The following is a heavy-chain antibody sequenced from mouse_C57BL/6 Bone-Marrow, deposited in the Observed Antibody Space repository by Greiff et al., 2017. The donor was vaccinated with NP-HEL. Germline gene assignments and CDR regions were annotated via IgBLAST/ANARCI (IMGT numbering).Heavy chain of an antibody. CDR2: TSSGGSYT. D-gene: IGHD4-1*01. Sequence: EVKLVESGGDLVKPGGSLKLSCAASGFTFSSYGMSWVRQTPDKRLEWVATTSSGGSYTYYPDSVKGRFTISRDNAKNTLYLQMSSLKSEDTAMYYCARQLGHWFAYWGQGTLVTVSA. CDR1: GFTFSSYG. V-gene: IGHV5-6*01. J-gene: IGHJ3*01. CDR3: ARQLGHWFAY.